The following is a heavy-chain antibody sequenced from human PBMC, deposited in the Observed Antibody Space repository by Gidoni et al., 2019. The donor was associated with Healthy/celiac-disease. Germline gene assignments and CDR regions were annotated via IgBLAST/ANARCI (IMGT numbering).Heavy chain of an antibody. Sequence: QVQLVQSGAEVTKPGSSVKVACKASGGNFSSYAISWVRQAPGQGLEWMGRIIPILGIANYDQKFQGRVTITADKSTSTAYMELSSLRSEDTAVYYCASQVVVPADTGGFDYWGQGTLVTVSS. V-gene: IGHV1-69*04. CDR1: GGNFSSYA. D-gene: IGHD2-2*01. CDR3: ASQVVVPADTGGFDY. J-gene: IGHJ4*02. CDR2: IIPILGIA.